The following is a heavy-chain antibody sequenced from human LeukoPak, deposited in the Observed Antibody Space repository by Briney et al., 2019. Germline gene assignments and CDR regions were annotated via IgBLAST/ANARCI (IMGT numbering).Heavy chain of an antibody. J-gene: IGHJ5*02. Sequence: SQTLSLTCTVSGGSISSYYWSWIRQPPGKGLEWIGYIYYSGSTNYNPSLKSRVTISVDTSKNQFSLKLSSVTAADTAVYYCARGRPGTYDFWSGYSGGFDPWGQGTLVTVSS. CDR1: GGSISSYY. CDR2: IYYSGST. D-gene: IGHD3-3*01. V-gene: IGHV4-59*01. CDR3: ARGRPGTYDFWSGYSGGFDP.